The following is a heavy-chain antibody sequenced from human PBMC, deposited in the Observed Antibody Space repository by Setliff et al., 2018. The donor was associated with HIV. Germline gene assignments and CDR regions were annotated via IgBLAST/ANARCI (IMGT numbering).Heavy chain of an antibody. V-gene: IGHV4-39*02. CDR2: VYFLGNT. J-gene: IGHJ4*02. D-gene: IGHD3-22*01. CDR3: ARAPANYHDSSGFYFGGDYYCDF. Sequence: PSETLSLTCTVSGASILSSGGHFWGWNRQPPGRGLEWLATVYFLGNTYLNPSLKGRVAVSVDTSKNHFSLRVTSVTAADTAVYYCARAPANYHDSSGFYFGGDYYCDFWGQGTLVTVS. CDR1: GASILSSGGHF.